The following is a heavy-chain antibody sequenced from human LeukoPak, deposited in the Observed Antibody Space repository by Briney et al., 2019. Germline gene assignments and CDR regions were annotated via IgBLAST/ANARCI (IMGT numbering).Heavy chain of an antibody. CDR2: IISSSSYI. J-gene: IGHJ4*02. CDR3: AKPWDGVAAAELLYFDY. V-gene: IGHV3-21*04. Sequence: KSGGSLRLSCAASGFTFSNYSMNWVPQAPGKALESISSIISSSSYISYADSVKGRFTISRDNSKNTLYLQMNSLRAEDTAVYYCAKPWDGVAAAELLYFDYWGQGTLVTVSS. CDR1: GFTFSNYS. D-gene: IGHD6-13*01.